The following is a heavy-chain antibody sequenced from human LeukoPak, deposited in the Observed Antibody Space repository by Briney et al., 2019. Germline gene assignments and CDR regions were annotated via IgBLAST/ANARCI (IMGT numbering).Heavy chain of an antibody. V-gene: IGHV3-7*01. CDR1: GFTFSDYC. CDR3: ARLNYDFRSGYSLDP. CDR2: IRQDGRDK. Sequence: GGSLRLSCAVSGFTFSDYCMAWVRQTPGKGLEWVANIRQDGRDKTYVDSVKGRFTISRDNAKTSLFLQMNNLRAEDTAVYYCARLNYDFRSGYSLDPWGQGTLVTVSS. D-gene: IGHD3-3*01. J-gene: IGHJ5*02.